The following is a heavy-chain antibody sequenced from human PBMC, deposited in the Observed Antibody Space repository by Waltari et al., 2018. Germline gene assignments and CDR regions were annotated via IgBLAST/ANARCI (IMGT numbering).Heavy chain of an antibody. Sequence: QVQLVESGGGVVQPGRSLRLSCAASEFTFSSYAMHWVRQAPGKGLEWVAGISYNERNIDYVDAVKGRFTISRDNSKKMLYLQMNSLRDEDTAVYYCARDYCDRTNCHGMDVWGQGTTVTVSS. V-gene: IGHV3-30*04. CDR1: EFTFSSYA. CDR2: ISYNERNI. J-gene: IGHJ6*02. CDR3: ARDYCDRTNCHGMDV. D-gene: IGHD3-22*01.